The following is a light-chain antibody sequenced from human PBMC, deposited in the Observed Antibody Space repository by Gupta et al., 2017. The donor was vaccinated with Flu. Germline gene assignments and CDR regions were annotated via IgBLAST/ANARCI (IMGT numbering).Light chain of an antibody. V-gene: IGKV1-39*01. CDR2: AAS. CDR3: HQCDSTPPT. CDR1: QSISSY. Sequence: DIQMTQSPSSLSASVGDRVPITCRASQSISSYLNWYQQKPGKAPKLLIYAASSLQSGVPSRFSGSGSGTXFPLTIXRLQPEDFATYYCHQCDSTPPTFGXGTKVEIK. J-gene: IGKJ1*01.